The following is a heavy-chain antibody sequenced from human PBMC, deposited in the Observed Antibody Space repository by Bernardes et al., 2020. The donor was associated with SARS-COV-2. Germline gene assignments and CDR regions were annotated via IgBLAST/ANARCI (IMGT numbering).Heavy chain of an antibody. Sequence: GGSLRLSCAASGFTFSSYDMHWVRQATGKGLEWVSAIGTAGDTYYPGSVKGRFTISRENAKNSLYLQMNSLKASDTAIYYCARRRYGDFGVDVWGQGTTVTVSS. CDR1: GFTFSSYD. D-gene: IGHD4-17*01. J-gene: IGHJ6*02. CDR2: IGTAGDT. V-gene: IGHV3-13*01. CDR3: ARRRYGDFGVDV.